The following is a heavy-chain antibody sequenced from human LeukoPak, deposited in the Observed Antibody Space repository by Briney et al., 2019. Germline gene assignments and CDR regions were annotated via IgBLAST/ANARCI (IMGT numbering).Heavy chain of an antibody. V-gene: IGHV1-69*13. D-gene: IGHD1-26*01. CDR1: EGTFSSYA. CDR3: ARGAPIVGAFRLAGYYFDY. Sequence: SVKLSGKAAEGTFSSYAISRVREAPGQGLEGMGGIIPIFGTANDAQKFQGRVTIIADQSRHTAYMELSSLRSEDTAVYYCARGAPIVGAFRLAGYYFDYSGQGTLVTPSS. J-gene: IGHJ4*02. CDR2: IIPIFGTA.